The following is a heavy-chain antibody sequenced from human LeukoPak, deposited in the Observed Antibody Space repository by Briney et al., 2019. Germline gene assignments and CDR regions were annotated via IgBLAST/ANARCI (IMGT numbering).Heavy chain of an antibody. V-gene: IGHV3-48*02. CDR1: GFTFSSYG. J-gene: IGHJ4*02. CDR2: ISSSSTTI. Sequence: GGSLRLSCAASGFTFSSYGMHWVRQAPGKGLEWVSYISSSSTTIYYADSVKGRFTISRDNARNSLYLQMNSLRDEDTAVYYCARDGYSSSWSDFDYWGQGTLVTVSS. CDR3: ARDGYSSSWSDFDY. D-gene: IGHD6-13*01.